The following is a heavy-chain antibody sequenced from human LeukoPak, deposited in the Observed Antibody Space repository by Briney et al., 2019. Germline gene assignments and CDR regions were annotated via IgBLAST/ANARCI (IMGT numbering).Heavy chain of an antibody. V-gene: IGHV4-31*03. D-gene: IGHD2-15*01. CDR3: ASRSSDAFDI. J-gene: IGHJ3*02. Sequence: PSQTLSLTCTVSGGSISGGGYYWSWIRQHPGKGLEWIGYIYYSGSTYYNPSLKSRLTISVDTSKNQFSLKLSSVTAADTAVYYCASRSSDAFDIWGQGTMVTVSS. CDR1: GGSISGGGYY. CDR2: IYYSGST.